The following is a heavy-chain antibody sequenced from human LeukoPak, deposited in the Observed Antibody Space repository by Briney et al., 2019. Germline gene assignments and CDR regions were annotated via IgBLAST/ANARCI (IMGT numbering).Heavy chain of an antibody. CDR2: IYYSGST. CDR3: ARHLTVVVAVFDY. V-gene: IGHV4-39*01. CDR1: GGSISSSSYY. Sequence: PSETLSLTCTVSGGSISSSSYYSGWIRQPPGKGLEWIGSIYYSGSTYYNPSLKSRVTISVDTSKNQFSLKLSSVTAADTAVYYCARHLTVVVAVFDYWGQGTLVTVSS. D-gene: IGHD2-15*01. J-gene: IGHJ4*02.